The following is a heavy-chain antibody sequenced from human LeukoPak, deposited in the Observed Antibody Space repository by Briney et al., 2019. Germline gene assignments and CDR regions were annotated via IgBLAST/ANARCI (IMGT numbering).Heavy chain of an antibody. CDR2: IYYSGST. Sequence: SETLSLTCTVSGGSISSSSYYWGWIRQPPGKGLEWIGSIYYSGSTYYNPSLKSRVTISVDTSKNQFSLKLRSVTAADTAVYYCARRPGGKGRTNSLRYFDWLFQMGGYYFDYWGQGTLVTVSS. V-gene: IGHV4-39*01. D-gene: IGHD3-9*01. CDR3: ARRPGGKGRTNSLRYFDWLFQMGGYYFDY. CDR1: GGSISSSSYY. J-gene: IGHJ4*02.